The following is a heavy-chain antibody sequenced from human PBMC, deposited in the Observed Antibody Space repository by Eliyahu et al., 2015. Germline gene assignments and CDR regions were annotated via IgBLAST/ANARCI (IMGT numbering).Heavy chain of an antibody. CDR1: GGSISSTTXY. V-gene: IGHV4-39*01. CDR2: IYYSGSA. J-gene: IGHJ3*02. D-gene: IGHD6-13*01. Sequence: QLQLQESGPGLVKPSETLSLTCTVSGGSISSTTXYWGWIRQPPGKGLXWIGSIYYSGSAFYNPSLKSRVTISVDTSKNQFSLNLSSVTAADTAVYYCTRHNSIAAAGIDIWGQGTMVTVSS. CDR3: TRHNSIAAAGIDI.